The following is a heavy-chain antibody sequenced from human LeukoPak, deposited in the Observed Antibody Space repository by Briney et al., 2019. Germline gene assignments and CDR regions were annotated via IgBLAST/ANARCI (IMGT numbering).Heavy chain of an antibody. Sequence: VASVKVSCKASGYTFTSYGISWVRQAPGQGLEWMGWISTQSGNTNYAQKVQGRLTLTTDRSTNTAYMELRSLRSDDTAMYYCARGAYGDKWGQGTMVTVSS. CDR3: ARGAYGDK. CDR1: GYTFTSYG. V-gene: IGHV1-18*01. D-gene: IGHD4-17*01. J-gene: IGHJ4*02. CDR2: ISTQSGNT.